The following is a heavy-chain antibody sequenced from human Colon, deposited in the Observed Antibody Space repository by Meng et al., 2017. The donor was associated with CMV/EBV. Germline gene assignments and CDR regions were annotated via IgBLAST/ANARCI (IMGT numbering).Heavy chain of an antibody. Sequence: LSLTCAASGFTFSSYSMDWVRQAPGKGLEWVSSISTGSTYIYYANSVKGRFTISRDNANNSLYLQMNSLTAEDTAVYYCTRDQGYSRRFDFWGQGTLVTVSS. J-gene: IGHJ4*02. D-gene: IGHD4-11*01. CDR3: TRDQGYSRRFDF. CDR2: ISTGSTYI. V-gene: IGHV3-21*06. CDR1: GFTFSSYS.